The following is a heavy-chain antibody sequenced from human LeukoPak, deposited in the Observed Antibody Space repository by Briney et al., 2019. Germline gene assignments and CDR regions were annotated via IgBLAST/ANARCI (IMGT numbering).Heavy chain of an antibody. Sequence: ASVRVSCKVSGYTLTELSMHWVRQAPGKGLEWMGGFDPEDGETIYAQKFQGRVTMTEDTSTDTAYMELSSLRSEDTAVYYCATGGRKYDFWSGYYFDYWGQGTLVTVSS. CDR3: ATGGRKYDFWSGYYFDY. V-gene: IGHV1-24*01. J-gene: IGHJ4*02. D-gene: IGHD3-3*01. CDR1: GYTLTELS. CDR2: FDPEDGET.